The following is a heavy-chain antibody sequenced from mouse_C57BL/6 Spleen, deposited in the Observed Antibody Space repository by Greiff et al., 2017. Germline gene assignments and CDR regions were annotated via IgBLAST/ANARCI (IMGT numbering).Heavy chain of an antibody. CDR1: GFTFSDYG. CDR2: ISSGSSTI. D-gene: IGHD1-1*01. J-gene: IGHJ3*01. CDR3: ASNFYGTWFAY. V-gene: IGHV5-17*01. Sequence: VQLKESGGGLVKPGGSLKLSCAASGFTFSDYGMHWVRQAPEKGLEWVAYISSGSSTIYYADTVKGRFTISRDNAKNTLFLQMTSLRSEDTAMYYCASNFYGTWFAYWGQGTLVTVSA.